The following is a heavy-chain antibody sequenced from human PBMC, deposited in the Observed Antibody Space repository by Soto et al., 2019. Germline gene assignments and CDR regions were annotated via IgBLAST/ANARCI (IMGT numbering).Heavy chain of an antibody. V-gene: IGHV1-2*04. CDR3: ARGLEGSGSYYGNWFDP. J-gene: IGHJ5*02. CDR2: INPNSGGT. Sequence: QVQLVQSGAEVKKPGASVKVSCKASGYTFTGYYMHWVRQAPGQGLEWMGWINPNSGGTNYAQKFQGWVTMTRDTSISTAYMELGRLRSDDTAVYYCARGLEGSGSYYGNWFDPWGQGTLVTVSS. CDR1: GYTFTGYY. D-gene: IGHD3-10*01.